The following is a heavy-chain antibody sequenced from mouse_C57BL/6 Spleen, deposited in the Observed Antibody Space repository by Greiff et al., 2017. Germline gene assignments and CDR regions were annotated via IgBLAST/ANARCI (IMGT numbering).Heavy chain of an antibody. V-gene: IGHV3-6*01. D-gene: IGHD4-1*01. Sequence: EVKLMESGPGLVKPSQSLSLTCSVTGYSITSGYYWNWIRQFPGNKLEWMGYISYDGSNNYNPSLKNRISITRDTSKNQFFLKLNSVTTEDTATYYCARAREEKLGQEFAYWGQGTLVTVSA. CDR1: GYSITSGYY. CDR2: ISYDGSN. J-gene: IGHJ3*01. CDR3: ARAREEKLGQEFAY.